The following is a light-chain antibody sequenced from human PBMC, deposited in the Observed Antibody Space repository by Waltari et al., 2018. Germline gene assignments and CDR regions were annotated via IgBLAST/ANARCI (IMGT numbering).Light chain of an antibody. CDR2: DVN. J-gene: IGLJ2*01. CDR3: SSYTTTSSLLVV. V-gene: IGLV2-14*03. CDR1: SSDIGRYNY. Sequence: QSALTQPASVSGSPGQSITISCTDTSSDIGRYNYVSSSQHPPDKAPKLMIFDVNNRPSGVSNRFSGSKSGNTASLTISGLQAEDEADYYCSSYTTTSSLLVVFGGGTKLTVL.